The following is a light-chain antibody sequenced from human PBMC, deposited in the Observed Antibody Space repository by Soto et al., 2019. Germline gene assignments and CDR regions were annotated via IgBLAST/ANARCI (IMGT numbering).Light chain of an antibody. J-gene: IGKJ1*01. Sequence: DIQMTQSPSTLSASVGDRVTITCRASQSINSWLAWYQQKPGRAPKLLIYKASSLESGVPSRFSGSGSGTEFTLTISSLQPDDFATYYCQQYNGYSQTFGQGTKV. CDR3: QQYNGYSQT. CDR1: QSINSW. V-gene: IGKV1-5*03. CDR2: KAS.